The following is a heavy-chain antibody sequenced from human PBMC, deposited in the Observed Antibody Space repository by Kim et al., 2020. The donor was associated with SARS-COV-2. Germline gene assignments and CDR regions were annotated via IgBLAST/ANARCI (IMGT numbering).Heavy chain of an antibody. CDR2: INGVGTTS. CDR1: GVSLTTCW. V-gene: IGHV3-74*03. J-gene: IGHJ4*02. D-gene: IGHD3-10*01. CDR3: VRGGVTGNILDY. Sequence: GGSLRLSCAASGVSLTTCWMHWVRHAPGKGLVWVSRINGVGTTSTYADSVRGRFTISRDNAKNMLYLQMSGLTGDDMGVYYCVRGGVTGNILDYWREG.